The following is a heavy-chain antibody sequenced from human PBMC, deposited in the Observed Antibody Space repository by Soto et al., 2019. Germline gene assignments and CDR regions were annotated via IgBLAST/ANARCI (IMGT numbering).Heavy chain of an antibody. CDR1: GFTFGDYA. Sequence: EVQLVDSGGGLEEPGRSLRLSCTGSGFTFGDYAMSWFRQAPGKGLEWVGLMRSKSYSGTIEYAASVKGRLTISRDNPNRIGYLEMSRLKSEDTAVYYCSGLSGGDVNNYGIDVCGKGSTVTVSS. CDR3: SGLSGGDVNNYGIDV. CDR2: MRSKSYSGTI. D-gene: IGHD3-3*01. J-gene: IGHJ6*04. V-gene: IGHV3-49*03.